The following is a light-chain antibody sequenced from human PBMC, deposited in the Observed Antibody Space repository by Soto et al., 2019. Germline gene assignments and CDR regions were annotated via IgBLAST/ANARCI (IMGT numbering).Light chain of an antibody. CDR3: QQYVGSSPLT. J-gene: IGKJ4*01. Sequence: EIVLTQSPGTLSLSPGERATLSCRASQSLSSSYLGWYQQKPGQAPRLLIYGASIRATGVPERFSGSGTGAAFTLTISRLEPEDFAVYYCQQYVGSSPLTFGGGTKVEI. CDR2: GAS. V-gene: IGKV3-20*01. CDR1: QSLSSSY.